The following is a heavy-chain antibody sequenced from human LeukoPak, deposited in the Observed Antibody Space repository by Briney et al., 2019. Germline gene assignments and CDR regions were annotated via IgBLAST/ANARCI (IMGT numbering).Heavy chain of an antibody. CDR1: GFTFSSYG. CDR2: ISYDGSNK. CDR3: AKGPHYDLGGGGSIDY. Sequence: GGSLRLSCAASGFTFSSYGMHWVRQAPGKGLEWVAVISYDGSNKYYADSVKGRFTISRDNSKNTLYLQMNSLRAEDTAVYYCAKGPHYDLGGGGSIDYWGQGTLVTVSS. V-gene: IGHV3-30*18. J-gene: IGHJ4*02. D-gene: IGHD3-10*01.